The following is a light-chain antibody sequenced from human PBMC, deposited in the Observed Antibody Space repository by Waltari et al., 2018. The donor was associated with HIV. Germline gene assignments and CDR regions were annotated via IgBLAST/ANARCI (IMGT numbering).Light chain of an antibody. J-gene: IGLJ2*01. CDR2: EVS. CDR1: SSDIGAYDS. Sequence: QSALTQPPSASGSLGQSVTISCTGSSSDIGAYDSVSWFQQHPNNAPKLLLYEVSKLPSGVPDRFSGSRSGETAFLSVSGRQPDDTAAYFCSSYGDNIRVLFGGGTNLTVL. V-gene: IGLV2-8*01. CDR3: SSYGDNIRVL.